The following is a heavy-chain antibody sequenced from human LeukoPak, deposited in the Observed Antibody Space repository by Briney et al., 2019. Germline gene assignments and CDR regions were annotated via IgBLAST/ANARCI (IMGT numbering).Heavy chain of an antibody. CDR3: ASTPGDLTGYYQWHFDY. Sequence: KPSENLSLTCTVSGGSISSYYWGWIRQPPGKGLEWIGYIYYSGSTNYNPSLKSRVTISVDTSKNQFSLKLSSVTAADTAVYYCASTPGDLTGYYQWHFDYWGQGTLVTVSS. D-gene: IGHD3-9*01. V-gene: IGHV4-59*01. CDR1: GGSISSYY. J-gene: IGHJ4*02. CDR2: IYYSGST.